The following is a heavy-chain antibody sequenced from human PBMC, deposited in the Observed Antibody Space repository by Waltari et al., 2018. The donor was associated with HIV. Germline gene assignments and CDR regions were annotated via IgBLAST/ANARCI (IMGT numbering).Heavy chain of an antibody. V-gene: IGHV1-3*01. J-gene: IGHJ6*02. CDR3: AGGCSSTSCLTPVEYYYYGMDV. D-gene: IGHD2-2*01. Sequence: QVQLVQSGAEVKKPGASVKVSCKASGYTFTSYAMHWVRQAPGQRLEWMGWINAGNGNTKYSQKFQGRVTITRDTSASTAYMELSSLRSEDTAVYYCAGGCSSTSCLTPVEYYYYGMDVWGQGTTVTVSS. CDR1: GYTFTSYA. CDR2: INAGNGNT.